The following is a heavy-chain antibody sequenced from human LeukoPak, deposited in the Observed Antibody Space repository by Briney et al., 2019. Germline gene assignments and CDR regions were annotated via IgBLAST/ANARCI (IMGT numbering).Heavy chain of an antibody. CDR3: ARGPLSIAVAGVFDY. Sequence: PSETLSLTCTVSGGSNYWTWIRQAPGKGLEWIAYIHYSGSPHYNPSLRSRVTISIDTSKNQLSLKLNSVTAADTAVYYCARGPLSIAVAGVFDYWGQGTLVTVSS. D-gene: IGHD6-19*01. J-gene: IGHJ4*02. CDR2: IHYSGSP. V-gene: IGHV4-59*12. CDR1: GGSNY.